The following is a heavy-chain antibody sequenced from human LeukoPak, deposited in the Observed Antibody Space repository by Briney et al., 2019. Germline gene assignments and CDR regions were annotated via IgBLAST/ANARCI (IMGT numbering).Heavy chain of an antibody. CDR3: ARPTTYSYWYFDL. J-gene: IGHJ2*01. D-gene: IGHD2-15*01. CDR1: GFTFDDYG. CDR2: INWNGGST. Sequence: GGFLRLSCAASGFTFDDYGMSWVRQAPGKGLEWVSGINWNGGSTGYADSVKGRFTISRDNAKNSLYLQMNSLRAEDTALYYCARPTTYSYWYFDLWGRGTLVTVSS. V-gene: IGHV3-20*04.